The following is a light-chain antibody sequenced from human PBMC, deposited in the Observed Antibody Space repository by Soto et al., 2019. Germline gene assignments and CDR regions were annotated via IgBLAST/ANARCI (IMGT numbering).Light chain of an antibody. V-gene: IGKV1-8*01. CDR2: AAS. CDR1: QDIRTY. Sequence: IQVTQSPSSLSASVGDRVTITCRASQDIRTYLAWYQRKPGKAPKLLIFAASTLQSGVPPRFIGSGSGTDFTLTISCLQSEDFATYYCQQYYSYPRTFGQGTKVEIK. J-gene: IGKJ1*01. CDR3: QQYYSYPRT.